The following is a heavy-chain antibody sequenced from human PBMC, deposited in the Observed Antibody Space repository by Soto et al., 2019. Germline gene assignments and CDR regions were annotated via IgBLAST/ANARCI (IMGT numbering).Heavy chain of an antibody. CDR2: INSDGSIT. CDR1: GFTFSTYW. CDR3: ATAGSYRFDY. V-gene: IGHV3-74*01. Sequence: EVQLVESGGDLVQPGGSLRLSCAASGFTFSTYWMHWVRQAPGKGLVWVSRINSDGSITNYGDSVKDRFTVSRDNAKNTLYLQMNSLRADDTAVYYCATAGSYRFDYWGQGTLLTVSS. J-gene: IGHJ4*02. D-gene: IGHD3-10*01.